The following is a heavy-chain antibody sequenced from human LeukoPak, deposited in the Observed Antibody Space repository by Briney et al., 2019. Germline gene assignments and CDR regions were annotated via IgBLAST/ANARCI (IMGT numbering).Heavy chain of an antibody. CDR3: ASTLDNDSWSGRIPTYYYYYYGMDV. V-gene: IGHV1-69*13. CDR1: GGTFSSYA. D-gene: IGHD3-3*01. CDR2: IIPIFGTA. Sequence: SVKVSCKASGGTFSSYAISWVRQAPGQGLEWMGGIIPIFGTANYAQKFQGRVTITADESTSTAYMELSSLRSEDTAVYYCASTLDNDSWSGRIPTYYYYYYGMDVWGQGTTVTVSS. J-gene: IGHJ6*02.